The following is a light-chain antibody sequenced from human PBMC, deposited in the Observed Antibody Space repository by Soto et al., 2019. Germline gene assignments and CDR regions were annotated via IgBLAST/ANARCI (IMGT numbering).Light chain of an antibody. Sequence: QSLLTQVVSVSLSPGQSITISCTGTSSDVGSYNLVSWYQQYPGKAPKLMIYEGSKRPSGVSNRFSGSKSGNTASLTISGLQAEDEADYYCCSYAGSSTLVFGGGTQLTVL. V-gene: IGLV2-23*01. CDR3: CSYAGSSTLV. J-gene: IGLJ2*01. CDR1: SSDVGSYNL. CDR2: EGS.